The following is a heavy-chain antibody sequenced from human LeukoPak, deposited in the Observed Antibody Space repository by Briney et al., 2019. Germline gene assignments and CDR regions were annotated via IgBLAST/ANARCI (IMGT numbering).Heavy chain of an antibody. V-gene: IGHV1-69*04. CDR3: ARLYCSSTSCSVWFDP. D-gene: IGHD2-2*01. J-gene: IGHJ5*02. CDR1: GGTFSSYA. Sequence: SVKVSCKASGGTFSSYAISWVRQAPGQGLEWMGRIIPTLGIANYAQKFQGRVTITADKSTSTAYMELSSLRSEDTAVYYCARLYCSSTSCSVWFDPWGQGTLVTVSS. CDR2: IIPTLGIA.